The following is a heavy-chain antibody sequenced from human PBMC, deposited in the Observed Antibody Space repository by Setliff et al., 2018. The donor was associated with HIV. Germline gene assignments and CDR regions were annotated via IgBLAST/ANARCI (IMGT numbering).Heavy chain of an antibody. CDR1: GGSISSYY. J-gene: IGHJ4*02. Sequence: SETLSLTCTVSGGSISSYYWSWIRQPPGKGLEWIGYIYTSGSTNYNPSLKSRVTISVDTSKNQFSLKLSSVTAADTAVYYCARRGVVGWGYYSSPIFDYWGRGTLVTVSS. CDR2: IYTSGST. CDR3: ARRGVVGWGYYSSPIFDY. V-gene: IGHV4-4*09. D-gene: IGHD3-10*01.